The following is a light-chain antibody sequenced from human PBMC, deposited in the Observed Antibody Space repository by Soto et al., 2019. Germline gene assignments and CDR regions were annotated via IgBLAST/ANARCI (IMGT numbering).Light chain of an antibody. Sequence: QSVLTQPASVSGSPGQSITISCTGTISDIGGFNYVSWYQQHPGKAPKLVIYDVTNRPSGVSDRFSGFKSGNTASLTISGLQPEDEADYVCSSYTKSGSLYVVFGGGTKVTVL. CDR1: ISDIGGFNY. J-gene: IGLJ2*01. CDR3: SSYTKSGSLYVV. V-gene: IGLV2-14*03. CDR2: DVT.